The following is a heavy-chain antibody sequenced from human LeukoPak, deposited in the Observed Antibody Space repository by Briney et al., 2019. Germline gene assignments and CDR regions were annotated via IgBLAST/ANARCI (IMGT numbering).Heavy chain of an antibody. CDR3: ARGGGLDV. D-gene: IGHD3-16*01. V-gene: IGHV3-7*03. J-gene: IGHJ6*02. CDR1: GFTFSSYW. Sequence: GGSLRLSCAASGFTFSSYWMYWARQAPGKGLEWVASINHNGNVNYYVDSVKGRFTISRDNAKNSLYLQMSNLRAEDTAVYFCARGGGLDVWGQGATVTVSS. CDR2: INHNGNVN.